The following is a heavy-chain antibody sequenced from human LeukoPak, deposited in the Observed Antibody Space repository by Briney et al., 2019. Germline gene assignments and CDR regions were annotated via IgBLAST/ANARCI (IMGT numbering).Heavy chain of an antibody. D-gene: IGHD6-19*01. J-gene: IGHJ4*02. CDR1: GGSISSYY. V-gene: IGHV4-59*12. CDR2: IYYSGST. Sequence: PSETLSLTCTVSGGSISSYYWSWLRQPPGKGLEWIGYIYYSGSTNYNPSLKSRVTISVDTSKNQFSLKLSSVTAADTAVYYCARGGWDYFDYWGQGTLVTVSS. CDR3: ARGGWDYFDY.